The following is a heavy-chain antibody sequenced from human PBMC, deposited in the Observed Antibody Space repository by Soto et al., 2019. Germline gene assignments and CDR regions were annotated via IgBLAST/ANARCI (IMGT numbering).Heavy chain of an antibody. J-gene: IGHJ3*02. Sequence: ASVKVSCKASGYTFTSYYMHWVRQAPGQGLEWMGIINPSGGSTSYAQKFQGRVTMTRDTSTSTVYMELSSLRSEDTAVYYCARDWIHTDYGEYFAAFDIWGQGTMVTVSS. CDR1: GYTFTSYY. D-gene: IGHD4-17*01. V-gene: IGHV1-46*03. CDR3: ARDWIHTDYGEYFAAFDI. CDR2: INPSGGST.